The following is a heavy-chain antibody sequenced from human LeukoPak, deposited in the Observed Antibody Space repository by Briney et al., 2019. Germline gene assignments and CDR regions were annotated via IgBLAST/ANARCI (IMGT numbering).Heavy chain of an antibody. V-gene: IGHV3-48*03. Sequence: PGGSLRLSCEASGFTFSSYEMNWVRQAPGKGLEWVSYISGGGSTIYYADSVKGRFSISRDNAKNSLYLQMNSLRAEDTAVYYCAKDHSGWDYWGQGTLVTVSS. CDR3: AKDHSGWDY. D-gene: IGHD6-19*01. CDR2: ISGGGSTI. J-gene: IGHJ4*02. CDR1: GFTFSSYE.